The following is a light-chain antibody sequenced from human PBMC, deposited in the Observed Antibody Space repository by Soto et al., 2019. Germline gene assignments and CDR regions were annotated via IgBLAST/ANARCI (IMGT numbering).Light chain of an antibody. Sequence: SPGALSLSPGERATLSCRASQSVSSNYLAWYQQKPGQAPRLLIYGGSGRARGVPDRFNGSGSGTDFTLIISSLEPEDFVVYYCQQYGSSPITFGQGTRLEIK. CDR3: QQYGSSPIT. J-gene: IGKJ5*01. CDR1: QSVSSNY. V-gene: IGKV3-20*01. CDR2: GGS.